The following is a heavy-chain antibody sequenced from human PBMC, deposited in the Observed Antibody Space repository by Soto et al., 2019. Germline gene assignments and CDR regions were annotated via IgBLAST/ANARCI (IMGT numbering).Heavy chain of an antibody. D-gene: IGHD2-21*01. V-gene: IGHV4-31*03. CDR2: IYYSGTT. CDR1: GGSISSGGYY. Sequence: QVQLQESGPGLVKPSQTLSLTCTVSGGSISSGGYYWYWIRQHPGKGLEWIGYIYYSGTTYYNPSLKRRLTISVDTSKYQFSLKLSSVTAADTAVYYCAASCVACGGFNYYGMDVWGQGTTVTVSS. CDR3: AASCVACGGFNYYGMDV. J-gene: IGHJ6*02.